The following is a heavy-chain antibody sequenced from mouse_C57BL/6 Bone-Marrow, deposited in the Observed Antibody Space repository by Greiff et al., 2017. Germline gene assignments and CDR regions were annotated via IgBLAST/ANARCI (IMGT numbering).Heavy chain of an antibody. CDR3: MSDYDAMDY. CDR2: IDPENGDT. V-gene: IGHV14-4*01. J-gene: IGHJ4*01. D-gene: IGHD2-4*01. CDR1: GFNIKDDY. Sequence: EVQLQQSGAELVRPGASVKLSCTASGFNIKDDYMHWVKQRPEQGLEWIGWIDPENGDTEYASKFQGKATITADISSNTAYLQLSSLTSEDTAVYYCMSDYDAMDYWGQGTSVTVSS.